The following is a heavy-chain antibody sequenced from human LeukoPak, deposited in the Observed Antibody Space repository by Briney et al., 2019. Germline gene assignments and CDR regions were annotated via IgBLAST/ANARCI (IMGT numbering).Heavy chain of an antibody. CDR3: ARGARVSKLRFDY. CDR1: GFTFSSYS. Sequence: GGSLRLSCAASGFTFSSYSMNWVRQAPGKGLEWVSSISSSSSYIYYADSVKGRFTISRDNAKNSLYLQMNSLRAEDTAVYYCARGARVSKLRFDYWGQGTLVTVSS. D-gene: IGHD3-3*01. J-gene: IGHJ4*02. V-gene: IGHV3-21*01. CDR2: ISSSSSYI.